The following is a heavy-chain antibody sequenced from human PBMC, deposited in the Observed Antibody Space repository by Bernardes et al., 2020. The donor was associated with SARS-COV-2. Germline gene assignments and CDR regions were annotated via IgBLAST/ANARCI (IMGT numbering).Heavy chain of an antibody. CDR3: ARDTYYYGSGSYNGAFDI. J-gene: IGHJ3*02. D-gene: IGHD3-10*01. CDR2: IYYSGST. V-gene: IGHV4-31*03. CDR1: GGSISSGGYY. Sequence: SETLSLTCTVSGGSISSGGYYWSWILQHPGKGLEWIGYIYYSGSTYYNPSLKSRVTISVDTSKNQFSLKLSSVTAADTAVYYCARDTYYYGSGSYNGAFDIWGQGTMVTVSS.